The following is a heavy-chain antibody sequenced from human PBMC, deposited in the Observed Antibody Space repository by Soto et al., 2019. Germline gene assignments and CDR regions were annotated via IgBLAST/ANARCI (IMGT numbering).Heavy chain of an antibody. D-gene: IGHD3-16*01. V-gene: IGHV4-4*02. J-gene: IGHJ4*02. CDR2: IHQSGDT. CDR1: GDSVSNGNW. CDR3: ATRTSVFGIVTFY. Sequence: QVQLKESGPGLVTPWGTLSLTCAVSGDSVSNGNWWCWVRQPPGRGLEWVGEIHQSGDTNYNPSLKSRVTVSADRSNNHYSLRLNSVTAADTAMYYCATRTSVFGIVTFYWGQGILVTVSS.